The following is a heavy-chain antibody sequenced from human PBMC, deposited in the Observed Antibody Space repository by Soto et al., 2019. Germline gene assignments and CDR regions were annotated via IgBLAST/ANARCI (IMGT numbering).Heavy chain of an antibody. J-gene: IGHJ4*02. CDR3: AKDIAAAGKGIFDY. D-gene: IGHD6-13*01. CDR2: ISGSGGST. Sequence: EVQLLESGGGLVQPGGSLRLSCAASGFTFSSYAMSWVRQAPGKGLEWVSAISGSGGSTYYADSVKGRFTICRYNSKNTLYLQMNSLRAEDTAVYYCAKDIAAAGKGIFDYWGQGTLVTVSS. CDR1: GFTFSSYA. V-gene: IGHV3-23*01.